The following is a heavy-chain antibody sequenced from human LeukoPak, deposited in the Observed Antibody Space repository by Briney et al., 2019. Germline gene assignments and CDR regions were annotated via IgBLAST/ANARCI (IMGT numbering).Heavy chain of an antibody. D-gene: IGHD3-22*01. CDR2: MHYDGRNI. CDR1: GFTLTSTG. CDR3: AKDDGSGYYPDY. V-gene: IGHV3-30*02. J-gene: IGHJ4*02. Sequence: PGGSLRLSCAMSGFTLTSTGMHWVRQAPGKGLEWVAFMHYDGRNILYADSVKGRFTISRDNSKNTLYLQMNSLRAEDTAVYYCAKDDGSGYYPDYWGQGTLVTVSS.